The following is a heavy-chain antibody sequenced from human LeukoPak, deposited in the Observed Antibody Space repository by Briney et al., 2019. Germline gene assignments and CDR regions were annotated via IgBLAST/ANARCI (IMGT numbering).Heavy chain of an antibody. V-gene: IGHV4-4*07. Sequence: PSETLSLTCTVSGGSISSYYWSWIRQPAGKGLEWIGRIYTSGSTNYNPSLKSRVTMSVDTSKNQFSLKLSSVTAADTAVYYCARDRPYYDFWSGYSQYNWFDPWGQGTLVTVSS. CDR1: GGSISSYY. CDR2: IYTSGST. D-gene: IGHD3-3*01. CDR3: ARDRPYYDFWSGYSQYNWFDP. J-gene: IGHJ5*02.